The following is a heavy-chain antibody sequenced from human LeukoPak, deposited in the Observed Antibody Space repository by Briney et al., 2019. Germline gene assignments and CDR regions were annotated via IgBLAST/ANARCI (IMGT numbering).Heavy chain of an antibody. CDR3: ARHRGGYYYYYGMDV. V-gene: IGHV4-39*01. CDR2: IYYSGST. D-gene: IGHD2-15*01. J-gene: IGHJ6*02. Sequence: PSETLSLTCTVSGGSISSSSYYWGWIRPPPGKGLEWIGSIYYSGSTYYNPSLKSRVTISVDTSKNQFSLKLSSVTAADTAVYYCARHRGGYYYYYGMDVWGQGTTVTVSS. CDR1: GGSISSSSYY.